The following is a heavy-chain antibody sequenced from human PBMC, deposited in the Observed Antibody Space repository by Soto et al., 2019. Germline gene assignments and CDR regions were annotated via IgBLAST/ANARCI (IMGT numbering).Heavy chain of an antibody. Sequence: QVQLVESGGGVVQPGRSLRLSCAASGFTFSSYAMHWDRQAPGKGLEWVVVTSYDGSNKYYADSVEGRFTISRDNSKNTLNLQMNSLRAEDTAVYYCVREMTAPSEYYYGMDVWGQGTTVTVSS. V-gene: IGHV3-30-3*01. J-gene: IGHJ6*01. D-gene: IGHD5-18*01. CDR2: TSYDGSNK. CDR3: VREMTAPSEYYYGMDV. CDR1: GFTFSSYA.